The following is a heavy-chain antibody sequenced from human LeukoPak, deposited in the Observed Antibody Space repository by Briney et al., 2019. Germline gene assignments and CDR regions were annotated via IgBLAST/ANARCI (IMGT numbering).Heavy chain of an antibody. Sequence: SETLSLTCTGYGGSISSYHWSWIRQPPGKGLEWIGYIYYSGSTNYNPSLKSRVTISVDTSKNQFSLKLSSVTAADTAVYYCARDSRDGYNYADWGQGTLVTVSS. CDR1: GGSISSYH. CDR2: IYYSGST. D-gene: IGHD5-24*01. CDR3: ARDSRDGYNYAD. V-gene: IGHV4-59*01. J-gene: IGHJ4*02.